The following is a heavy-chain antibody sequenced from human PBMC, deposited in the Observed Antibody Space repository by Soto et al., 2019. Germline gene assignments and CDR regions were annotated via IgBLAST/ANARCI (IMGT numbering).Heavy chain of an antibody. CDR1: GFTFDDYT. J-gene: IGHJ4*02. Sequence: GGSLRLSCAASGFTFDDYTMHWVRQAPGKGLEWVSAISGSGGSTYYADSVKGRFTISRDNSKNTLYLQMNSLRAEDTAVYYCAKDLRAVAGKFDYWGQGTLVTVPQ. D-gene: IGHD6-19*01. CDR2: ISGSGGST. CDR3: AKDLRAVAGKFDY. V-gene: IGHV3-23*01.